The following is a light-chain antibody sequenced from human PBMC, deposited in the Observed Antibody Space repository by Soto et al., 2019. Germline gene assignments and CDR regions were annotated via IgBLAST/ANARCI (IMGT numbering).Light chain of an antibody. J-gene: IGKJ5*01. V-gene: IGKV1-5*01. CDR3: HHYNSYST. CDR1: QSISSW. Sequence: DIQMTQSPSTLSASVGDRVTITCRASQSISSWLAWYQQKPGKAPKLLIYDASSLESGVPSRFSGSGSGTEFTLTIGSLLPDDLANYNSHHYNSYSTCCKGTRLEIK. CDR2: DAS.